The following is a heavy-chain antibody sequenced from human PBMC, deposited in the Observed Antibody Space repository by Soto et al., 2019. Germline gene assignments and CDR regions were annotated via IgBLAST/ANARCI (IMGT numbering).Heavy chain of an antibody. V-gene: IGHV4-31*03. J-gene: IGHJ2*01. CDR3: ARGNYDFWSGYTDWYFDL. Sequence: QVQLQESGPGLVKPSQTLSLTCTVSGGSISSGGYYWSWIRQHPGKGLEWIGYIYYSGSTFYNPSRKSRVTMSVDTSKNQFSLKLSSVTAEDTAVYYCARGNYDFWSGYTDWYFDLWGRGTLVTVSS. CDR1: GGSISSGGYY. CDR2: IYYSGST. D-gene: IGHD3-3*01.